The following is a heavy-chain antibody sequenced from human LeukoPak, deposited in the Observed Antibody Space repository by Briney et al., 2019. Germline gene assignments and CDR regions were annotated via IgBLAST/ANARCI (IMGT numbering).Heavy chain of an antibody. CDR1: EYTFTAYH. D-gene: IGHD6-13*01. Sequence: ASVTVSCKASEYTFTAYHFHWVRLAPGQGLEWMGWINLNSGVTRYAQKFQDRVTMTRDTSITTAYMELSRLRSDDTAVYYCARDETAATGIAMDVWGQGTTVTVSS. CDR2: INLNSGVT. V-gene: IGHV1-2*02. J-gene: IGHJ6*02. CDR3: ARDETAATGIAMDV.